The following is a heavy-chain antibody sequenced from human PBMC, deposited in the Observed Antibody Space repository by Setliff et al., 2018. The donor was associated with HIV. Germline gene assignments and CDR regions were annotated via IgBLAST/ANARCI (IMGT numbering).Heavy chain of an antibody. Sequence: ASVKVSCKASRYTFTSYAMNWVRQAPGQGLEWMGWINTNTGNPTYAQGFTGRFVFSLDTSVSTAYLQISSLKAEDTAVYFCARDLKRPNSNFWGGYPIPFDSWGQGTLVTVSS. CDR2: INTNTGNP. V-gene: IGHV7-4-1*02. D-gene: IGHD3-3*01. CDR3: ARDLKRPNSNFWGGYPIPFDS. J-gene: IGHJ4*02. CDR1: RYTFTSYA.